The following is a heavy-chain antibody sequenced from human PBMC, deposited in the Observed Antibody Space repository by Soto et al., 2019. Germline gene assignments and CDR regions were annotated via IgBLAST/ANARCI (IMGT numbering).Heavy chain of an antibody. J-gene: IGHJ5*02. CDR3: ARLVCNSWFDP. V-gene: IGHV6-1*01. CDR2: TYYRSKWYN. D-gene: IGHD2-8*01. CDR1: WGDIANNYAT. Sequence: QIGAISWGDIANNYATWEWFRQSQSRGLEWLGRTYYRSKWYNDYALSVKGRITTNPDTSNNQLSLQLNSVTPDDTAVYYCARLVCNSWFDPWRQGTLVTVSS.